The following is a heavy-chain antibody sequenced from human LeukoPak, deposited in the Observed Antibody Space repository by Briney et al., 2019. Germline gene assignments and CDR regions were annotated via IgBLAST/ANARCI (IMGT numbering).Heavy chain of an antibody. Sequence: SETLSLTCTVSGGSISSSSYYWGWIRQPPGKGLEWIGEINHSGSTNYNPSLKSRVTISVDTSKNQFSLKLSSVTAADTAVYYCARPLIVGATRSLGYWGQGTLVTVSS. CDR3: ARPLIVGATRSLGY. V-gene: IGHV4-39*07. CDR2: INHSGST. J-gene: IGHJ4*02. D-gene: IGHD1-26*01. CDR1: GGSISSSSYY.